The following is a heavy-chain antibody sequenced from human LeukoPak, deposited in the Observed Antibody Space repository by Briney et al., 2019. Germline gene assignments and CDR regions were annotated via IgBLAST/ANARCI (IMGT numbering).Heavy chain of an antibody. V-gene: IGHV1-69*13. CDR3: ARKLRLGGNWLDP. CDR1: GGTFTSYA. D-gene: IGHD1-26*01. Sequence: SVKVSCKTSGGTFTSYAITWVRQAPGQGLEWMGEIIPISGTTNYAQKFQGRVTFTADESTSTAYMELSGLRSEDTALYYCARKLRLGGNWLDPWGQGTLVTVSS. CDR2: IIPISGTT. J-gene: IGHJ5*02.